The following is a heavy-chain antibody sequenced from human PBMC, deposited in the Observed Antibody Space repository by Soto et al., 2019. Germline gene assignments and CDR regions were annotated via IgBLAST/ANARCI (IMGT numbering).Heavy chain of an antibody. V-gene: IGHV3-23*01. J-gene: IGHJ6*02. D-gene: IGHD4-17*01. CDR1: GFSFSTYP. CDR3: AKILSTVTTYYYGMDA. Sequence: GASLRRSCAASGFSFSTYPMVWVRQAPGKRLEAVSSISGSGDKTYYKDSVKGRFTISRDNSKNTVDLQMNSLRPEDTAVYYCAKILSTVTTYYYGMDAWGQGTTVTVSS. CDR2: ISGSGDKT.